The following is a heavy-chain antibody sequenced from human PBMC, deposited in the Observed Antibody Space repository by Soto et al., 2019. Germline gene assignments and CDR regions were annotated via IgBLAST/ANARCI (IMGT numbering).Heavy chain of an antibody. J-gene: IGHJ6*02. Sequence: GGSLRLSCAASGFTFSSYSMNWVRQAPGKGLEWVSYISSSSSTIYYADSVKGRFTISRDNAKNSLYLQMNSLRDEDTAVYYCARPAPEYSGYDYDARPMYVWGQGTTVTVS. CDR2: ISSSSSTI. V-gene: IGHV3-48*02. D-gene: IGHD5-12*01. CDR3: ARPAPEYSGYDYDARPMYV. CDR1: GFTFSSYS.